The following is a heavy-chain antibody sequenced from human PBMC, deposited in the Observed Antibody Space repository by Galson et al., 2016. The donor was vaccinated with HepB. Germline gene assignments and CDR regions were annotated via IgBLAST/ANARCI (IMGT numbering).Heavy chain of an antibody. CDR3: ASMGGGSGSWYKD. Sequence: SLRLSCAASGFTFSSYPMSRVRQASGKGLEWVSRISGSGDTTNYADSVRGRFTISRDNSKSTLFLQLSSLRAGDTAVYYCASMGGGSGSWYKDWGQGNLVPVAS. CDR1: GFTFSSYP. V-gene: IGHV3-23*01. J-gene: IGHJ4*02. D-gene: IGHD6-13*01. CDR2: ISGSGDTT.